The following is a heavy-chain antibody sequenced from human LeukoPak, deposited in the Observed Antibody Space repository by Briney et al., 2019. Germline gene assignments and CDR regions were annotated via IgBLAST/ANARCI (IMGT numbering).Heavy chain of an antibody. D-gene: IGHD2-15*01. J-gene: IGHJ4*02. Sequence: GGSLRLSCAASGSTFSSYAMSWVRQAPGKGLEWVSGISGSGDATWYADSVKGRFTISRDNSKNTVTLQMNSLRPEDTAVYYCAKCSGSSCYASGAFDYWGQGTLVTVSS. V-gene: IGHV3-23*01. CDR2: ISGSGDAT. CDR3: AKCSGSSCYASGAFDY. CDR1: GSTFSSYA.